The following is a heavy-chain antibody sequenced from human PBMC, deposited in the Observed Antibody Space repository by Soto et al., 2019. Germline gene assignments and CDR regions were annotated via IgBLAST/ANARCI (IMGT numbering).Heavy chain of an antibody. D-gene: IGHD3-22*01. Sequence: ASVMVSCKASGGTFSSYAISWVRQSPGQGLEWMGGIVPIFGTANYAQKFQGRVTITADESTSTAYMERSSLRSEDTAVYYCARDRQAYYDSSGQGCAFDIWG. CDR3: ARDRQAYYDSSGQGCAFDI. CDR2: IVPIFGTA. J-gene: IGHJ3*02. CDR1: GGTFSSYA. V-gene: IGHV1-69*13.